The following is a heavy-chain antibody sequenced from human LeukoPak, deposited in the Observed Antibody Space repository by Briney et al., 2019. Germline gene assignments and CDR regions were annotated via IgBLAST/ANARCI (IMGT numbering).Heavy chain of an antibody. D-gene: IGHD5-18*01. CDR3: ARGLRGYSYGYAGFDI. J-gene: IGHJ3*02. V-gene: IGHV3-30-3*01. CDR2: ISYDGINK. CDR1: GFTFSSYA. Sequence: PGRSLRLSCAASGFTFSSYAMHWVRQAPGKGLEWVAVISYDGINKFYADSVKGRFTISRDNSKNTLYLQMNSLRAEDTAVYYCARGLRGYSYGYAGFDIWGQGTMVTVSS.